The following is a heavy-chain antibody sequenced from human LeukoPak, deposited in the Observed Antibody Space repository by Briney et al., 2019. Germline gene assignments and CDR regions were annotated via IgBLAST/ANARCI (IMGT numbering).Heavy chain of an antibody. D-gene: IGHD3-3*01. Sequence: ASVKVSCKASGYTFTGYYMHWVRQAPGQGLEWMGWINPNSGGTNYAQKFQGRVTMTRDTSISTAYMELSSLRSDDTAVYYCARERQTSRLRYYFDYWGQGTLVTVSS. CDR2: INPNSGGT. CDR3: ARERQTSRLRYYFDY. V-gene: IGHV1-2*02. J-gene: IGHJ4*02. CDR1: GYTFTGYY.